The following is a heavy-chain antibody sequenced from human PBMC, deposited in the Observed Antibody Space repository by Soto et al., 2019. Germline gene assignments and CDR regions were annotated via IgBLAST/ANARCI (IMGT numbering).Heavy chain of an antibody. V-gene: IGHV4-39*01. CDR1: GDSISSSTYY. Sequence: SETLSLTCTVSGDSISSSTYYWGWIRQPPGKGLEWIGSIYYTGSTYYNPSLESRVTISVDTSKNQFSLKLSSVTAADTAVYYCASTYYYDSSGYYFTFDYWGQG. CDR2: IYYTGST. D-gene: IGHD3-22*01. CDR3: ASTYYYDSSGYYFTFDY. J-gene: IGHJ4*02.